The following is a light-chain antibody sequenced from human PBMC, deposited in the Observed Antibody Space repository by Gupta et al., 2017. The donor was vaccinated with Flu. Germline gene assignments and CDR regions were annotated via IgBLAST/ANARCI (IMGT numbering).Light chain of an antibody. CDR1: QTVITY. CDR3: QQRYEWPII. Sequence: PATLSLSPGETVTLSCRTSQTVITYLSWYQQKPGQAPRLLIYDGSNRATGIPARFSGSGFDTDFTLTIYSLVPEDSAVYYCQQRYEWPIIFGQGTRLEIK. V-gene: IGKV3-11*01. CDR2: DGS. J-gene: IGKJ5*01.